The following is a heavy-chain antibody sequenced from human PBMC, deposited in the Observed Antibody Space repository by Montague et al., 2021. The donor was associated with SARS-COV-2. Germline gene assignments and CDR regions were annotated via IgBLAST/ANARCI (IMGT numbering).Heavy chain of an antibody. V-gene: IGHV3-7*03. CDR3: GRDMDI. CDR1: GFTFSTYW. CDR2: INQDGSGI. J-gene: IGHJ6*02. Sequence: SLSLSCAASGFTFSTYWMTWVRQAPGKGLEWVANINQDGSGIHYVDSVRGRFTISRDNAKNSLYLQMNSLRVEDTALYYCGRDMDIWGQGTTVTVSS.